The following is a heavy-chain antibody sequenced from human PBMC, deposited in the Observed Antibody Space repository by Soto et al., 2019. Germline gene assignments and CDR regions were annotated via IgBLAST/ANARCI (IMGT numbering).Heavy chain of an antibody. D-gene: IGHD6-13*01. CDR3: AHLTTSRSWFFEY. J-gene: IGHJ4*02. V-gene: IGHV2-5*02. Sequence: PRQTRTQSWTISVFSLTSSGEGVGWIRQPPGKALEWLALIYWDDDKRYSPSLKSRLTITKDTSKNQVVLTMTNMDPVDTVSYYCAHLTTSRSWFFEYWGQGTLVPVSS. CDR1: VFSLTSSGEG. CDR2: IYWDDDK.